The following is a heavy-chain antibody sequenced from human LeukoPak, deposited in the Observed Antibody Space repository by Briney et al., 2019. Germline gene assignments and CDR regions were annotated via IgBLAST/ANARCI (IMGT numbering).Heavy chain of an antibody. Sequence: PGGSLRLSCAASGLTFSSYVMHWVRQAPGKGLEWVAVISYDGSKKYYADSVKGRFTISRDNSKNTLYLQMNSLRAEDTAVYYCARGGRIEVATIIPFDYWGQGTLVTVSS. CDR2: ISYDGSKK. J-gene: IGHJ4*02. V-gene: IGHV3-30*04. CDR3: ARGGRIEVATIIPFDY. CDR1: GLTFSSYV. D-gene: IGHD5-24*01.